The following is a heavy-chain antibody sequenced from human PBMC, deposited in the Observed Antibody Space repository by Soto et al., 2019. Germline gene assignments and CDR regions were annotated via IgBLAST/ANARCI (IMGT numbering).Heavy chain of an antibody. Sequence: ASVKFSCKASGYTFTSYGISWVRQAPGQVLECMVWIIAYNGNTNYXXKLQGRVXXTTDTATSIAXMELRXLRSDDTAVYYCARGVGHYDSTGYYFPWYDYXX. D-gene: IGHD3-22*01. J-gene: IGHJ4*01. CDR2: IIAYNGNT. V-gene: IGHV1-18*01. CDR1: GYTFTSYG. CDR3: ARGVGHYDSTGYYFPWYDY.